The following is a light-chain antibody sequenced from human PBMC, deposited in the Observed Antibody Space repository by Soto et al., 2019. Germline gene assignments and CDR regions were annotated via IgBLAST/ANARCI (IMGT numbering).Light chain of an antibody. J-gene: IGKJ1*01. CDR3: LQYQSYWK. V-gene: IGKV1-5*03. CDR1: QSISRQ. Sequence: DIQMTQSPSTLSASVGDRVSITSRASQSISRQLAWYQQKPGKAPNLLIYQASNLETGVPSRFTGSGSGTEFKLTISSLQPDNLSTSYSLQYQSYWKFGLGIQVEVK. CDR2: QAS.